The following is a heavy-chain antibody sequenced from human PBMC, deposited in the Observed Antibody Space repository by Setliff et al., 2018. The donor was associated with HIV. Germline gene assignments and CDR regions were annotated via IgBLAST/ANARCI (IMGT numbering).Heavy chain of an antibody. CDR2: ISPYNGNT. CDR3: ARKPTGSPSDY. Sequence: ASVKVSCKASGYTFTDYFMHWVRQAPGQGLEWMGWISPYNGNTNYVQKLQGRVTITTDTSTSTAYMELRSLRSDDTALYYCARKPTGSPSDYWGQGTLVTVSS. CDR1: GYTFTDYF. D-gene: IGHD2-2*01. J-gene: IGHJ4*02. V-gene: IGHV1-18*04.